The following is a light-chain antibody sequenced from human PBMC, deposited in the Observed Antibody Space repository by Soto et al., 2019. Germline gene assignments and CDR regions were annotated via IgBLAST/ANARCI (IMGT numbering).Light chain of an antibody. V-gene: IGKV3-20*01. CDR1: QSVSSSF. CDR2: GAS. Sequence: EIVLTQSPGTLSLSPGERATLSCRASQSVSSSFLAWYQQKPGQGPRLLIHGASFRATGIPDRFSGGGSGTDFTLTINRLEPEDFAVYYCQQYGSSPYTFGLGTKLEIK. CDR3: QQYGSSPYT. J-gene: IGKJ2*01.